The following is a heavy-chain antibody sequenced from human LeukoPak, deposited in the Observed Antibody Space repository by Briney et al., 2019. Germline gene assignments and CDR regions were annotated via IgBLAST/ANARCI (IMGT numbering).Heavy chain of an antibody. CDR2: IIPILGIA. D-gene: IGHD2/OR15-2a*01. J-gene: IGHJ3*02. V-gene: IGHV1-69*04. Sequence: GASVKVSCKASGGTFSSYAISWVRQAPGQGLEWMGRIIPILGIANYAQKFQGRVTMTTDTSTSTAYMELRSLRSDDTAVYYCARIVSDAFDIWGQGTMVTVSS. CDR3: ARIVSDAFDI. CDR1: GGTFSSYA.